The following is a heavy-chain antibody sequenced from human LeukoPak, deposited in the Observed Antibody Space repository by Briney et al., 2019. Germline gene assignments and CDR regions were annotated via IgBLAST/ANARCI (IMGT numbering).Heavy chain of an antibody. J-gene: IGHJ4*02. CDR1: GGSFSGYY. CDR2: INHSGST. CDR3: ARGGMDYDYVWGSYRYFYY. V-gene: IGHV4-34*01. Sequence: SETLSLTCAVYGGSFSGYYWSWIRQPPGKGLEWIGEINHSGSTNYNPSLKSRVTISVDTSKNQFSLKPSSVTAADTAVYYCARGGMDYDYVWGSYRYFYYWGQGTLVTVSS. D-gene: IGHD3-16*02.